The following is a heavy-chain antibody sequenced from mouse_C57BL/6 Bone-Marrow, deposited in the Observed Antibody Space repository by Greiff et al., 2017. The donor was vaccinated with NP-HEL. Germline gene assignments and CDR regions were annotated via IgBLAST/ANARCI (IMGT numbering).Heavy chain of an antibody. V-gene: IGHV1-15*01. CDR1: GYTFTDYE. J-gene: IGHJ2*01. D-gene: IGHD3-2*02. CDR3: LRGFDY. Sequence: QVQLQQSGAELVRPGASVTLSCKASGYTFTDYEMHWVKQTPVHGLEWIGAIDPETGGTAYNQKFKGKDILTADKSSSTAYMELRSLTSEDSAFYYCLRGFDYWGQGTTLTVSS. CDR2: IDPETGGT.